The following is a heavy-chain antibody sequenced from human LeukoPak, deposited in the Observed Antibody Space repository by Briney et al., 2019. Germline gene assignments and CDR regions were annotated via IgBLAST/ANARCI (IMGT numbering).Heavy chain of an antibody. Sequence: SETLSLTCTVSGGSISSYYWSWIRQPPGKGLEWIGYIYYSGSTNYNPSLKSRVTISVDTSKNQFFLKLSSVTAADTAVYYCARYSSSWYYFDYWGQGTLVTVSS. CDR3: ARYSSSWYYFDY. J-gene: IGHJ4*02. CDR2: IYYSGST. CDR1: GGSISSYY. V-gene: IGHV4-59*01. D-gene: IGHD6-13*01.